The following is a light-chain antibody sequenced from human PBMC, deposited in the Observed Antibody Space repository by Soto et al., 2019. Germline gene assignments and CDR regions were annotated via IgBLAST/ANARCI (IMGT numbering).Light chain of an antibody. Sequence: DIRITQSPSSLSASVGDRVTITCQASQDIDKYLNWYQQKPGKAPKLLIYDASSLEGGVPSRFSGSASGTEFTLTISSLQPDDFAVYYCQLRTKFGQGTRLEIK. CDR3: QLRTK. CDR2: DAS. J-gene: IGKJ5*01. CDR1: QDIDKY. V-gene: IGKV1-39*01.